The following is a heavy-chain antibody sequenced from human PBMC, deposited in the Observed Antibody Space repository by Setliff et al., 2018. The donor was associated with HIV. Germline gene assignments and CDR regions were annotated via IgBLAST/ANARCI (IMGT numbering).Heavy chain of an antibody. CDR3: TRDHWGYYFDGSGYPRFDS. V-gene: IGHV3-30*02. J-gene: IGHJ5*01. Sequence: PGGSLRLSCEASGFIFSTYGMHWVRQAPGKGLEWVAFIRSDETNKYYSDSVKGRFTISRDTSKNTLFLQINSLRPEDTAVYYCTRDHWGYYFDGSGYPRFDSWGQGTLVTVSS. CDR1: GFIFSTYG. CDR2: IRSDETNK. D-gene: IGHD3-22*01.